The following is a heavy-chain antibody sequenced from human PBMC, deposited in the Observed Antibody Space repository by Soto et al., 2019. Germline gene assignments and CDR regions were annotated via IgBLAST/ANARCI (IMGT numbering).Heavy chain of an antibody. D-gene: IGHD6-13*01. CDR2: ISAYNGNT. Sequence: ASVKVSCKASGYTFTSYGISRVRQAPGQGLEWMGWISAYNGNTNYAQKLQGRVTMTTDTSTSTAYMELRSLRSDDTAVYYCARDRGIAAAGDFDYRGQGTLVTVSS. J-gene: IGHJ4*02. V-gene: IGHV1-18*01. CDR1: GYTFTSYG. CDR3: ARDRGIAAAGDFDY.